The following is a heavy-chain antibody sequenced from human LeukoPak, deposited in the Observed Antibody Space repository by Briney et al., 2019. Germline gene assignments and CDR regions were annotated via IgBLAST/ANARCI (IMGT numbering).Heavy chain of an antibody. D-gene: IGHD1-26*01. Sequence: GGSLRLSCAASGFTFSSHWMHWVRQAPGKGLVWVSRINSDGSSTSYADSVKGRFTISRDNAKNTLYLQMNILRAEDTAIYYCARERVSGSYLDDYWGQGTPVTVSS. J-gene: IGHJ4*02. V-gene: IGHV3-74*01. CDR3: ARERVSGSYLDDY. CDR1: GFTFSSHW. CDR2: INSDGSST.